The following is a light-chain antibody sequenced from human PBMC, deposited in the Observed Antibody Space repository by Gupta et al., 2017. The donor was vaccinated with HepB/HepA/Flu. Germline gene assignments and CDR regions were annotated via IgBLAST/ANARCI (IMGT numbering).Light chain of an antibody. CDR1: QSFNYW. V-gene: IGKV1-5*03. Sequence: DIQMTQSPSTLSASLGDTVTITCRASQSFNYWLAWYQQKPGEAPKLLIHKASTLESGVPSRFSGSGSGTEFTLTISSLQPDDFATYYCQQDNTFFRTFGQGTKVEIK. CDR3: QQDNTFFRT. CDR2: KAS. J-gene: IGKJ1*01.